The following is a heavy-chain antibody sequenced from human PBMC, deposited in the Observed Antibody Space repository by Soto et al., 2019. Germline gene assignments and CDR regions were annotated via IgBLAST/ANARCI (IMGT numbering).Heavy chain of an antibody. J-gene: IGHJ4*02. V-gene: IGHV1-69*04. CDR1: GDTFSFYS. CDR3: ATSYGSGYRAFDY. Sequence: QVQLVQSGAEVKRPGSSVKVSCKASGDTFSFYSINWVRQAPGLGLEWMGRVNPILSMSNYAQRFQGRVTMPAEKSSSTAYMELSGLRSEDTAMYYCATSYGSGYRAFDYGGQGALVTVSS. D-gene: IGHD3-10*01. CDR2: VNPILSMS.